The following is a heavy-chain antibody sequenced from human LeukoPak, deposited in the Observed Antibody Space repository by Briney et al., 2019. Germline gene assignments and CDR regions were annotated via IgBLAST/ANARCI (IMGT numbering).Heavy chain of an antibody. D-gene: IGHD3-9*01. J-gene: IGHJ6*02. CDR3: AGRVGQGFDWPYYYYYGMDV. CDR2: ISSSSSYI. CDR1: GFTFSSYS. Sequence: GGSLRLSCAASGFTFSSYSMNWVRQAPGKGMEWVSSISSSSSYIYYADSVKGRFTISRDNAKNSLYLQMNSLRAEDTAVYYCAGRVGQGFDWPYYYYYGMDVWGQGTTVTVSS. V-gene: IGHV3-21*01.